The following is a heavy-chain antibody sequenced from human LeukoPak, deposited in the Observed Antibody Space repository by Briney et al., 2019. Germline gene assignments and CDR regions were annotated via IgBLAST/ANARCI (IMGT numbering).Heavy chain of an antibody. J-gene: IGHJ4*02. CDR1: GFTVSTNS. CDR2: IYSDNT. CDR3: ARRTGAYSHPYDY. V-gene: IGHV3-53*01. D-gene: IGHD4/OR15-4a*01. Sequence: GGSLRLSCTVSGFTVSTNSMSWVRQAPGKGLEWVSFIYSDNTHYSYSVKDRFTISRDNSKNTLYLQMNSLRAEDTAVYYCARRTGAYSHPYDYWGQGTLVTVSS.